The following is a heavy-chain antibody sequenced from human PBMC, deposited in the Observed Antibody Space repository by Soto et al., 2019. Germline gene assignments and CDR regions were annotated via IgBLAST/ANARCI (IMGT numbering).Heavy chain of an antibody. Sequence: EVQLVESGGGLVRPGGSLRLSCVVSGFTFSSHSMNWVRQAPGKGLEWVSSITTSSESIYYTDSVKGRFTLSRDDAKNSLFLQMNSLRAEDTAVYYCARSTRGFSYGKIDSWGQGTLVTVSS. CDR3: ARSTRGFSYGKIDS. V-gene: IGHV3-21*02. J-gene: IGHJ4*02. CDR2: ITTSSESI. CDR1: GFTFSSHS. D-gene: IGHD5-18*01.